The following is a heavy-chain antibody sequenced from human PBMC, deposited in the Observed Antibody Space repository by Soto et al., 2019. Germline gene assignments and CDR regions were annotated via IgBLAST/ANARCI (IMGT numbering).Heavy chain of an antibody. CDR3: ARMGDVPYYYYGMAF. D-gene: IGHD3-16*01. CDR2: INGYNGNT. J-gene: IGHJ6*02. Sequence: QVQLVQSGAEVKKPGASVKVSCKASGYTFSRSGISWVRQAPGQGLEWMGWINGYNGNTNYTQKMQGRITMTTDTPTSTAYRELRSLRSADTAVYYCARMGDVPYYYYGMAFWGQGTTVIVSS. V-gene: IGHV1-18*01. CDR1: GYTFSRSG.